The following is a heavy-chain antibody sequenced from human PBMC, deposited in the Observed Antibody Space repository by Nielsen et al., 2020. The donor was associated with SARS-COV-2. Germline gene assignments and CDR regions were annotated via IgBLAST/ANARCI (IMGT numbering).Heavy chain of an antibody. CDR3: ARAESGGNYYYMDI. CDR2: MYYSGGS. D-gene: IGHD2-15*01. CDR1: GGSISTGSHY. J-gene: IGHJ6*03. Sequence: SETLSLTCIVSGGSISTGSHYWSWIRQPPGKGLEWIGYMYYSGGSYYNPSLESRVTISVDRSKSQFSLRLTSVTAADTALYYCARAESGGNYYYMDIWGKGTTVTVSS. V-gene: IGHV4-61*01.